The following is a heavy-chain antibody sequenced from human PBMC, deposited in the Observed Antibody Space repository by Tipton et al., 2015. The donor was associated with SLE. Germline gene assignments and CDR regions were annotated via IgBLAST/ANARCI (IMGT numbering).Heavy chain of an antibody. J-gene: IGHJ6*02. Sequence: SLRLSCAASGFSFSSYGMHWVRQAPGKGLEWVAVIYYDRSNQYYVDSVKGRFTISRDNSKNKLYLQMNSLRAEDTAVYYCAKGRGGDTYYYYGMDVWGQGTTVTVSS. CDR3: AKGRGGDTYYYYGMDV. CDR2: IYYDRSNQ. D-gene: IGHD2-21*02. CDR1: GFSFSSYG. V-gene: IGHV3-30*18.